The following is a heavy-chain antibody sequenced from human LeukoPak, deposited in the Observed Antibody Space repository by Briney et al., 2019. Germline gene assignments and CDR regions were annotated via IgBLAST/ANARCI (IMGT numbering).Heavy chain of an antibody. J-gene: IGHJ4*02. V-gene: IGHV3-48*02. CDR2: ISYSATTM. CDR3: ARILGLTLDY. D-gene: IGHD1-14*01. CDR1: TFTFSSYS. Sequence: GGSLRLSCAASTFTFSSYSMNWVRQAPGKWLEWVSYISYSATTMYYADSVKGRFTVSRDNAKNSLYLQMNSLRDEDTAVYYCARILGLTLDYWGQGTLVTVSS.